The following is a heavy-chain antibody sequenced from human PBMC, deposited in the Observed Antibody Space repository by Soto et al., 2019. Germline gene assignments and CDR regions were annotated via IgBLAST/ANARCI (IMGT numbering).Heavy chain of an antibody. CDR3: AGRDCSGTNCYYLDYYYMDV. V-gene: IGHV4-59*08. J-gene: IGHJ6*03. D-gene: IGHD2-2*01. CDR1: GGSFSSYY. CDR2: IYYSGRT. Sequence: QVQLQESGPGLVRPSETLSLTCTVSGGSFSSYYWTWIRQSPGKGLEWMGYIYYSGRTDYNPSLRGRLAISIDTSKNQFSLRLNSMTAADTAVYYCAGRDCSGTNCYYLDYYYMDVWGKGTTVTVSS.